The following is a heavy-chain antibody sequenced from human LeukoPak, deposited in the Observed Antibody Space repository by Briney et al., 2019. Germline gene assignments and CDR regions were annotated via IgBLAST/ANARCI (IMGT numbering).Heavy chain of an antibody. J-gene: IGHJ4*02. CDR3: AKSLQAAAGTTEIDY. CDR1: GLNFGSHG. Sequence: PGGSLRLSCAASGLNFGSHGMHWVRQAPGKGLEWVSAISGSGGSTYYADSVKGRFTISRDNSKNTLYLQMNSLRAEDTAVYYCAKSLQAAAGTTEIDYWGQGTLVTVSS. CDR2: ISGSGGST. V-gene: IGHV3-23*01. D-gene: IGHD6-13*01.